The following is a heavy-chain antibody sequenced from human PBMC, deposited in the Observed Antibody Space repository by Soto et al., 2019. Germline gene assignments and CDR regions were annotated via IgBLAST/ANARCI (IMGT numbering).Heavy chain of an antibody. V-gene: IGHV3-30*18. CDR3: AKEPVEMATARGWYFDL. CDR1: GFTFSSYG. Sequence: QVQLVESGGGVVQPGRSLRLSCAASGFTFSSYGMHWVRQAPGKGLEWVAVISYDGSNKYYADSVKGRFTISRDNSKNTLYLQMNSLRAEDTAVYYCAKEPVEMATARGWYFDLWGRGTLVTVSS. D-gene: IGHD5-18*01. J-gene: IGHJ2*01. CDR2: ISYDGSNK.